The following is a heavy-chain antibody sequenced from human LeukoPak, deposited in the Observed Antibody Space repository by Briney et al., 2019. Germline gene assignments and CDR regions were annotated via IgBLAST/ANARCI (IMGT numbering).Heavy chain of an antibody. V-gene: IGHV3-7*01. CDR2: IKEDGSEK. CDR1: GCTLSSYW. J-gene: IGHJ4*02. Sequence: GGALRLSCVASGCTLSSYWRSWVRQAPGKGQEQVVNIKEDGSEKHYVDSVKGRFTVSRDNAKNSVYLYMNSLRAEDTAVYYCARGGASRMAFWGQGTLVTVSS. D-gene: IGHD4/OR15-4a*01. CDR3: ARGGASRMAF.